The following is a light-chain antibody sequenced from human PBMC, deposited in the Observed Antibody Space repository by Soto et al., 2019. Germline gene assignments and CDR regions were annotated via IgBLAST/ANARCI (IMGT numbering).Light chain of an antibody. J-gene: IGKJ3*01. V-gene: IGKV3-20*01. CDR3: HYYDDSPPFP. CDR2: GAS. Sequence: EIVLTQAPGTLGLSPGERATFSCRASQSVSSRFLAWYQQKPGQAPRLLIYGASSRATGIPDRFSGSGSGTDFTLTISRLEPEDFAVYYCHYYDDSPPFPFGPGT. CDR1: QSVSSRF.